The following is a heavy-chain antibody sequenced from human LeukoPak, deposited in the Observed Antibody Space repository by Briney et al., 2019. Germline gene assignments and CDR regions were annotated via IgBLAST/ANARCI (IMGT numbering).Heavy chain of an antibody. J-gene: IGHJ4*02. Sequence: GGSLRLSCAASGFTFSSYAMSWVRQAPGKGLEWVSAISGSGGSTYYADSVKGRFTISRDNSKNTLYLQMNSLRAEDTAVYYCAKDPGAPNAYSTGDWGQGTLVTVSS. D-gene: IGHD6-25*01. CDR3: AKDPGAPNAYSTGD. CDR1: GFTFSSYA. V-gene: IGHV3-23*01. CDR2: ISGSGGST.